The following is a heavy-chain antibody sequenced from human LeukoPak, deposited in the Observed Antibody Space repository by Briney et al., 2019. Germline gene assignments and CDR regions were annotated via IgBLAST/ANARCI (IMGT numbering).Heavy chain of an antibody. CDR3: AKGKELHDYGDYGDAFDI. J-gene: IGHJ3*02. Sequence: GRSLRLSCAASGFTFSNYAIHWVRQVPGRGLEWVALISSDGSVIYDADSVKGRFAISRDNSKNTLYLQMNSLRAEDTAVYYCAKGKELHDYGDYGDAFDIWGQGTMVTVSS. CDR1: GFTFSNYA. D-gene: IGHD4-17*01. CDR2: ISSDGSVI. V-gene: IGHV3-30*07.